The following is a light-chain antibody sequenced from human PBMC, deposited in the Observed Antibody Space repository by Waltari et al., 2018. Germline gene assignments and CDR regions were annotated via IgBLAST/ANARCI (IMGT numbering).Light chain of an antibody. V-gene: IGKV3-20*01. CDR1: QSLASNS. Sequence: DIVLTQSPGTLSLSPGERATLSCRASQSLASNSLAWYHQKPGQPPRLLIYDTSSRATGVPDRFSGSGCETDFTLTISGLEPEDLAVYYCKQYRSPPWTFGQGTKVEIK. J-gene: IGKJ1*01. CDR2: DTS. CDR3: KQYRSPPWT.